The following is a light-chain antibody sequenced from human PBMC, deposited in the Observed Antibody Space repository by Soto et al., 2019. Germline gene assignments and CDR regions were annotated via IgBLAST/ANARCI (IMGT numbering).Light chain of an antibody. Sequence: DIQMTQSPSSVSASVGDRVTMTCRASQGISNWLAWYQQKPGTAPKLLIYPASSLQSGVPSRFSGSGSGTDFTLTISSLQPEDFAIYYCQQANNFPLTFGGGTKVDIK. V-gene: IGKV1-12*01. CDR2: PAS. J-gene: IGKJ4*01. CDR3: QQANNFPLT. CDR1: QGISNW.